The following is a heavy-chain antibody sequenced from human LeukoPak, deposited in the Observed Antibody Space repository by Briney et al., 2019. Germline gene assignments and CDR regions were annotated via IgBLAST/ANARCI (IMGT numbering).Heavy chain of an antibody. D-gene: IGHD6-13*01. Sequence: SETLSLTCGVSGGSIDSTNYWSWVRQPPGKGLEWIGYIYYSGSTNYNPSLKSRVTISVDTSKNQFSLKLSSVTAADTAVYYCARTRSGIAAAKYYFDYWGQGTLVTVSS. J-gene: IGHJ4*02. CDR3: ARTRSGIAAAKYYFDY. V-gene: IGHV4-59*01. CDR2: IYYSGST. CDR1: GGSIDSTNY.